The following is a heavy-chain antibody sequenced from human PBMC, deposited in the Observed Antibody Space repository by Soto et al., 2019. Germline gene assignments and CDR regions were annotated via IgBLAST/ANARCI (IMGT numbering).Heavy chain of an antibody. CDR3: AIGVDILTGYGDY. Sequence: QVQLQQWGAGLLKPSETLSLTCAVYGGSFSGYYWSWIRQPPGKGLEWIEEINHSGSTNYNPSLKSRVTISVDTSKTHFSLKLSSVTAADTAVYYCAIGVDILTGYGDYWGQGTLVTVSS. D-gene: IGHD3-9*01. V-gene: IGHV4-34*01. J-gene: IGHJ4*02. CDR1: GGSFSGYY. CDR2: INHSGST.